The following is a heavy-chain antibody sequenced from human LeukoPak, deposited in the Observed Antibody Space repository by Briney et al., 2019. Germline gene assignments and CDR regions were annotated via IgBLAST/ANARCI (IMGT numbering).Heavy chain of an antibody. V-gene: IGHV4-39*01. D-gene: IGHD1-1*01. CDR3: ARHLSGTTMAHYFDF. CDR2: IYSSGST. J-gene: IGHJ4*02. CDR1: GDSISSARNY. Sequence: SETLSLTCSVSGDSISSARNYWGWIRQSPGKGLEWLASIYSSGSTHSSPSLKSRVSISIDTSKNQFSLKLYSVTASDAAIYYCARHLSGTTMAHYFDFWGQGTLVTVSS.